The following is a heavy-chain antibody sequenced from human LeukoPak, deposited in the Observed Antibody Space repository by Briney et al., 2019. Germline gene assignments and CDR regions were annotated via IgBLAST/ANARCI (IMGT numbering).Heavy chain of an antibody. CDR3: ARDHVDSNWFDP. CDR1: GGSISSYY. CDR2: TYTSGST. J-gene: IGHJ5*02. D-gene: IGHD3-9*01. Sequence: SETLSLTCTVSGGSISSYYWSWIRQPAGKGLEWIGRTYTSGSTNYNPSLKSRDTMSVDTSKNQFSLKLSSVTAADTAVYYCARDHVDSNWFDPWGQGTLVTVSS. V-gene: IGHV4-4*07.